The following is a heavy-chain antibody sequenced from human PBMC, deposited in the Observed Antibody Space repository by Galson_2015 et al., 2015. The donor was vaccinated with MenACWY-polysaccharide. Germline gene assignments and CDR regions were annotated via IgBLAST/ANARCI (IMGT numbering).Heavy chain of an antibody. D-gene: IGHD3-10*01. CDR2: IKQDGSEK. Sequence: SLRLSCAASGFTFSGYYMSWVRQAPGKGLEWVANIKQDGSEKDYVDSVKGRFTISRDNAKSSLYLQMNSLRAEDTAVYYCATYYGSVRHTPYSGQGTLVIASS. V-gene: IGHV3-7*01. CDR1: GFTFSGYY. CDR3: ATYYGSVRHTPY. J-gene: IGHJ4*02.